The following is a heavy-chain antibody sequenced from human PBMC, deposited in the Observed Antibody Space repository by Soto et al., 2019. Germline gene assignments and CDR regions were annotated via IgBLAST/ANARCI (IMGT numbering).Heavy chain of an antibody. CDR1: GFTFSGYA. Sequence: GGSLRLSCAASGFTFSGYAMHWVRQAPGKGLEWVAVISYDGSNKYYADSVKGRFTISRDNAKNTLYLQMNSLTVEDTAVYYCARGYSGSARAYWGQGMMVTVSS. CDR3: ARGYSGSARAY. J-gene: IGHJ4*02. D-gene: IGHD3-10*01. CDR2: ISYDGSNK. V-gene: IGHV3-30-3*01.